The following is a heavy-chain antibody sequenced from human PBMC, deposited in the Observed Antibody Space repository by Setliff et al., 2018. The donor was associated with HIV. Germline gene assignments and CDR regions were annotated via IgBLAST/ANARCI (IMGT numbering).Heavy chain of an antibody. CDR3: ARGEFYCGTDCYWSSFDY. CDR2: IIPIFGTT. CDR1: GGRFSNYG. Sequence: SVKVSCKASGGRFSNYGISWVRQAPGQGLEWMGGIIPIFGTTNYAQMFQGRVTMTADESTSTAYMELSSLRSEDTAVNYCARGEFYCGTDCYWSSFDYWGQGILVTVSS. V-gene: IGHV1-69*13. J-gene: IGHJ4*02. D-gene: IGHD2-21*02.